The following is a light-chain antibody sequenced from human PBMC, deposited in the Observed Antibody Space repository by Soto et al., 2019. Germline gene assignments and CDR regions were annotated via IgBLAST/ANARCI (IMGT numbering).Light chain of an antibody. Sequence: DIPLTQSPSSLAASVGDRLTLTCRASRNVSIYFNWYQHKPGKGPTLLIHATSNLQIGVPSRFSGSGSGTEFTLTISSLEPEDFGTYYCQQSYKMPSFGQGTRLEIK. V-gene: IGKV1-39*01. J-gene: IGKJ5*01. CDR2: ATS. CDR3: QQSYKMPS. CDR1: RNVSIY.